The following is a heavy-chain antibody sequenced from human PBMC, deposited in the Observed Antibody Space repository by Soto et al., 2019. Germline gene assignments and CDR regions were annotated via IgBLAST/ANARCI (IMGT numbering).Heavy chain of an antibody. CDR1: GGTFSNYP. CDR3: ARGNHRWLQLWYFDR. Sequence: QVQLVQSGAEVQKPGSSVKVSCKASGGTFSNYPISWVRQAPGQGLEWMGGIIPIFGTVNYAQKFQGRVTITADESTSTAYMELSRLRYEDTDVYYCARGNHRWLQLWYFDRWGRGTLVTVSS. J-gene: IGHJ2*01. V-gene: IGHV1-69*12. D-gene: IGHD5-12*01. CDR2: IIPIFGTV.